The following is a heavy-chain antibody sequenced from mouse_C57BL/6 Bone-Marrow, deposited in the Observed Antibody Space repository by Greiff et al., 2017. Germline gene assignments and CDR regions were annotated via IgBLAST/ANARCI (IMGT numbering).Heavy chain of an antibody. CDR1: GFTFTDYY. CDR3: ARLLRSYFDY. CDR2: IRNKANGYTT. V-gene: IGHV7-3*01. D-gene: IGHD1-1*01. J-gene: IGHJ2*01. Sequence: DVMLVESGGGLVQPGGSLSLSCAASGFTFTDYYMSWVRQPPGKALEWLGFIRNKANGYTTEYSASVKGRFTISRDNSQSSLYLQMNALRAEDSATYYCARLLRSYFDYWGQGTTLTVSS.